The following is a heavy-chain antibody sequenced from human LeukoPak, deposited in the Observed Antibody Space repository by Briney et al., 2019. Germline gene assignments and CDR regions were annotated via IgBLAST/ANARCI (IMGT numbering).Heavy chain of an antibody. V-gene: IGHV1-2*02. CDR2: INPNSGGT. Sequence: VASVKVSCKASGYTFTDYYMHWVRQAPGQGPEWMGWINPNSGGTKYAQKFQGRVTMTGDTSSNTAYMELSSLRFDDTAVHYCARGRCGGGNCYSASDYWGQGTLVTVSS. CDR1: GYTFTDYY. D-gene: IGHD2-15*01. J-gene: IGHJ4*02. CDR3: ARGRCGGGNCYSASDY.